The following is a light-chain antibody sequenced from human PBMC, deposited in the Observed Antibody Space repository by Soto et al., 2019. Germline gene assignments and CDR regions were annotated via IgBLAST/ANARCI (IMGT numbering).Light chain of an antibody. J-gene: IGKJ1*01. CDR3: LQHNSYPGT. CDR2: AAS. V-gene: IGKV1-17*01. Sequence: DIQKTQSPSFLSASVGHRVTITCRASQGIRNALGWYQQKPGKAPKCLIYAASSLQSGVPSRFSGSGSGTEFTLQIRSLQAEEFATYYCLQHNSYPGTCGRGIKVEIK. CDR1: QGIRNA.